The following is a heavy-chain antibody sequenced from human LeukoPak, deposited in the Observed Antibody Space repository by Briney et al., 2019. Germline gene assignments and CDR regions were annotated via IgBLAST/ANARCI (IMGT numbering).Heavy chain of an antibody. V-gene: IGHV4-30-4*08. D-gene: IGHD6-19*01. CDR1: NGSINSGAYY. Sequence: SQTLSLTYTVSNGSINSGAYYWSWIRQHQGKGLEWIGYIYYSGSTNYNPSLKSRVTISVDTSKNQFSLKLSSVTAADTAVYYCARHVSLSGWSPPRYYYGMDVWGQGTTVTVSS. J-gene: IGHJ6*02. CDR2: IYYSGST. CDR3: ARHVSLSGWSPPRYYYGMDV.